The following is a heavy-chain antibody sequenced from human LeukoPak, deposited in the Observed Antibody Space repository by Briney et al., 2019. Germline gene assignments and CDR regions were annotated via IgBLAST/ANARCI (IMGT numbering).Heavy chain of an antibody. V-gene: IGHV1-69*05. CDR3: ASAAISPYYMDV. CDR2: IIPIFGTA. J-gene: IGHJ6*03. Sequence: SVKVSCKAYGYTFTGYYMHWVRQAPGQGLEWMGGIIPIFGTANYAQKFQGRVTITTDESTSTAYMELSSLRSEDTAVYYCASAAISPYYMDVWGKGTTVTVSS. D-gene: IGHD3-3*01. CDR1: GYTFTGYY.